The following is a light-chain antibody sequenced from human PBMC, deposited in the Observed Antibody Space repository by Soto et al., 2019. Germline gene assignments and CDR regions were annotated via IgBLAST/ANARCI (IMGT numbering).Light chain of an antibody. V-gene: IGKV1-39*01. CDR2: AAS. Sequence: DIQMTQSPSSLSASVGDRVTITCRASQSISSYLNWYQQKPGRAPKLPIYAASSLQSGVPSRFSASGSGTNFTLTISSLQPEDFATYYCQQSYSTPYTFGQGTRLDIK. CDR1: QSISSY. J-gene: IGKJ2*01. CDR3: QQSYSTPYT.